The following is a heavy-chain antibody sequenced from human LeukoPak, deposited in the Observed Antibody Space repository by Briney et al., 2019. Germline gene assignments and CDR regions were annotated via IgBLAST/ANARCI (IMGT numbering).Heavy chain of an antibody. J-gene: IGHJ4*02. CDR2: IKSKTDGGTT. V-gene: IGHV3-15*01. Sequence: PGGSLRLSCAASGFTFSSYWMSWVRQAPGKGLEWVGRIKSKTDGGTTDYAAPVKGRFTISRDDSKNTLYLQMNSLKTEDTAVYYCTTGERYSGYDFDYWGQGTLVTVSS. D-gene: IGHD5-12*01. CDR1: GFTFSSYW. CDR3: TTGERYSGYDFDY.